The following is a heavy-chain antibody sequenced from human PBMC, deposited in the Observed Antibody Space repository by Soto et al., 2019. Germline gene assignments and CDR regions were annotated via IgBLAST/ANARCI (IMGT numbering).Heavy chain of an antibody. CDR2: VSAYNGNT. J-gene: IGHJ6*02. CDR1: GYTFTSYG. Sequence: ASVKVSCKASGYTFTSYGISWVRQAPGQGLEWMGWVSAYNGNTNYAQKLQGRVTMTTDTSTSTAYMELRSLRSDDTAVYYCARSRGGYSYGYGTRDYYGMDVWGQGTTVTVSS. CDR3: ARSRGGYSYGYGTRDYYGMDV. V-gene: IGHV1-18*01. D-gene: IGHD5-18*01.